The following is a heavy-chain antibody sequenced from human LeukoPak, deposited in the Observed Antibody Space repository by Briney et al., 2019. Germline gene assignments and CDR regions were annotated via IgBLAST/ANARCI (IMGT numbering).Heavy chain of an antibody. CDR1: GFTFSSYA. D-gene: IGHD3-22*01. J-gene: IGHJ6*02. V-gene: IGHV3-23*01. CDR2: ISGSGGST. CDR3: ARAGYFGYGMDV. Sequence: PGGSLRLSCAASGFTFSSYAMSWVRQAPGKGLEWVSAISGSGGSTYYADSVKGRFTISRDNSKNTPYLQMNSLRAEDTAVYYCARAGYFGYGMDVWGQGTTVTVSS.